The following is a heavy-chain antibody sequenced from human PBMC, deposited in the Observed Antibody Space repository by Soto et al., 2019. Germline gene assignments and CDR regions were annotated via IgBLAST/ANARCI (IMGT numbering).Heavy chain of an antibody. CDR1: GFIFENFG. Sequence: LRLSCAASGFIFENFGMSWVRQAPGKGLEWISSISGSGFKKYYADSVKGRFTISRDNSKSTVYLELNNLSAEDAAVYHCAKNQGVELVPLATVDWFDPWGQGSVVTVSS. CDR3: AKNQGVELVPLATVDWFDP. J-gene: IGHJ5*02. CDR2: ISGSGFKK. D-gene: IGHD1-26*01. V-gene: IGHV3-23*01.